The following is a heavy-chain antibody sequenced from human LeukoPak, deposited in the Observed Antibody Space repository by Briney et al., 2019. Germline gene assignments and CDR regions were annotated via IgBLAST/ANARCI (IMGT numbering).Heavy chain of an antibody. J-gene: IGHJ4*02. Sequence: GGSLRLSCVGSGFRFSSYDMNWVRQAPGRGLEWLSYLTRTSSATWYADSVKGRFTIFRDNAQSSLYLQMNSLRVEDSAIYYCATYDSWSGYNIAYWGQGTLVTVSS. CDR1: GFRFSSYD. CDR3: ATYDSWSGYNIAY. D-gene: IGHD3-3*01. CDR2: LTRTSSAT. V-gene: IGHV3-48*01.